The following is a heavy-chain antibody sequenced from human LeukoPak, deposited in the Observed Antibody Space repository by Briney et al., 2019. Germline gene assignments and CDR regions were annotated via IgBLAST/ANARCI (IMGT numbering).Heavy chain of an antibody. V-gene: IGHV3-48*04. CDR1: GFTVITND. Sequence: LTGGSLRLSCAASGFTVITNDMTWVRQAPGKGLEWVSYISSSGSTVYYADPVKGRFTISRDNAKNSLYLQMNSLRAEDTAVYYCARRGYCSSTSCYLVDYWGQGTLVTVSS. D-gene: IGHD2-2*01. CDR3: ARRGYCSSTSCYLVDY. CDR2: ISSSGSTV. J-gene: IGHJ4*02.